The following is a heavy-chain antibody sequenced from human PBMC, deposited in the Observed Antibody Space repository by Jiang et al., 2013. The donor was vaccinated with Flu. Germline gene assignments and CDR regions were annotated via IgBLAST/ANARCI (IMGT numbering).Heavy chain of an antibody. J-gene: IGHJ4*02. CDR3: ARDYYGFAHFDY. Sequence: KPTQTLTLTCTFSGFSLSTSGMRVSWIRQPPGKALEWLARIDWDDDKFYSTSLKTRLTISKDTSKNQVVLTMTNMDPVDTATYYCARDYYGFAHFDYWGQGTLVTVSS. D-gene: IGHD3-10*01. CDR2: IDWDDDK. V-gene: IGHV2-70*04. CDR1: GFSLSTSGMR.